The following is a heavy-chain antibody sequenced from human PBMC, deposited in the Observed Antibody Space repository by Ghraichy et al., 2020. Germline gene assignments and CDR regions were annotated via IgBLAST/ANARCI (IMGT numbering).Heavy chain of an antibody. Sequence: SETLSLTCTVSGGSISSYYWSWIRQPPGKGLEWIGYIYYSGSTNYNPSLKSRVTISVDTSKNQFSLKLSSVTAADTAVYYCARHVRGGIQLMAFDIWGQGTMVTVSS. CDR2: IYYSGST. CDR3: ARHVRGGIQLMAFDI. J-gene: IGHJ3*02. D-gene: IGHD5-18*01. CDR1: GGSISSYY. V-gene: IGHV4-59*08.